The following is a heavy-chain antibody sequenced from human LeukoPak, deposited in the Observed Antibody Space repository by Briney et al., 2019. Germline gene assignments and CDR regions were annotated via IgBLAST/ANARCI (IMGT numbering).Heavy chain of an antibody. D-gene: IGHD5-24*01. CDR2: IGIAGDT. CDR3: AGRGDGNLYYFDH. Sequence: GGSLRLSCAASGFTFSSYDMHWVRQATGKGLEWVSGIGIAGDTYYLGSVKGRFTISRDNAKNSLYLQMNSLRPEDTAVYYCAGRGDGNLYYFDHWGQGTLVTASS. CDR1: GFTFSSYD. V-gene: IGHV3-13*04. J-gene: IGHJ4*02.